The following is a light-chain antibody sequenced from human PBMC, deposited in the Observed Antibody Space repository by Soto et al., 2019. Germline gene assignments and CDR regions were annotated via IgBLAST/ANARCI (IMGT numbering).Light chain of an antibody. CDR2: GAT. CDR1: QSVSTKF. Sequence: EIVLTQSPGTLSLSAGERATLSCGASQSVSTKFLGWYQQKPGQSTMLLLYGATSRATGIPDRFSGSRSGTDDIPPISRLEPADFALYFYQQYDSTPYTFAQGTRLDIK. J-gene: IGKJ2*01. CDR3: QQYDSTPYT. V-gene: IGKV3-20*01.